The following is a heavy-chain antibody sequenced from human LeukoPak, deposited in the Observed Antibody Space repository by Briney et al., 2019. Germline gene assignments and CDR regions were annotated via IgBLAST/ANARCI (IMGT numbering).Heavy chain of an antibody. J-gene: IGHJ6*03. V-gene: IGHV1-18*01. CDR2: ISAYNGNT. D-gene: IGHD6-13*01. Sequence: ASVKVSCKASGYTFTSYGISWVRQAPGQGLEWMGWISAYNGNTNYAQKLQGRVTMTTDTSTSTAYMELRSLRSDDTAVYYCARAYSSSWYGSGYYYYYMDVWGKGTTVTISS. CDR3: ARAYSSSWYGSGYYYYYMDV. CDR1: GYTFTSYG.